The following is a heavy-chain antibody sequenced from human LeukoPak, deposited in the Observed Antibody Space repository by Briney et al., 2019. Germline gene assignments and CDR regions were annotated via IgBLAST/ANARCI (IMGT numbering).Heavy chain of an antibody. J-gene: IGHJ5*02. D-gene: IGHD3-22*01. CDR2: INAGNGNT. CDR3: ARGGTTMILGWFDP. Sequence: ASVKVSCKVSGYTLTELSMHWVRQAPGQRLEWMGWINAGNGNTKYSQKFQGRVTITRDTSASTAYMELSSLRSEDTAVYYCARGGTTMILGWFDPWGQGTLVTVSS. V-gene: IGHV1-3*01. CDR1: GYTLTELS.